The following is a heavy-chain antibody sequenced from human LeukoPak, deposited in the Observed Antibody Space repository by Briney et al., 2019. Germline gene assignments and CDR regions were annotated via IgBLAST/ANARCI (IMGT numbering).Heavy chain of an antibody. CDR1: GGTFSSYA. V-gene: IGHV1-69*05. CDR3: ARDFDGFDY. Sequence: ASVKVSCTASGGTFSSYAISWVRQAPAQGLEWMGGIIPIFGTANYAQKFQGRVTITTDESTSTAYMELSSLRSEDTAVYYCARDFDGFDYWGQGTLVTVSS. CDR2: IIPIFGTA. J-gene: IGHJ4*02.